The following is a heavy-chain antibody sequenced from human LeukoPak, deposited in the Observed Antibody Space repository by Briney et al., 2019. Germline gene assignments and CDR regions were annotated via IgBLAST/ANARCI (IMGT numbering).Heavy chain of an antibody. V-gene: IGHV3-21*01. CDR2: ISSSSSYI. D-gene: IGHD1-26*01. CDR3: ARDPAVGATPTIFDY. Sequence: PGGSLRLSCAASGFTFSSYSMNWVRQAPGKGLEWVSSISSSSSYIYYADSVKGRFTISRDNAKNSLFLQMNSLRAEDTAVYYCARDPAVGATPTIFDYWGQGTLVTVSS. CDR1: GFTFSSYS. J-gene: IGHJ4*02.